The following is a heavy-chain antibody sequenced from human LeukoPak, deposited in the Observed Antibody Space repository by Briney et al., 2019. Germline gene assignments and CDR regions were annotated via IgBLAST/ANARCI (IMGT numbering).Heavy chain of an antibody. D-gene: IGHD3-3*01. CDR3: AGDRAGSIFGVVIIQDYYYYYMDV. CDR1: GYTFTGYY. Sequence: ASVKVSCKASGYTFTGYYMHWVRQAPGQGLEWMGWINPNSGGTNYAQKFQGRVTMTRDTSISTAYMGLSRLRSDDTAVYYCAGDRAGSIFGVVIIQDYYYYYMDVWGKGTTVTVSS. J-gene: IGHJ6*03. CDR2: INPNSGGT. V-gene: IGHV1-2*02.